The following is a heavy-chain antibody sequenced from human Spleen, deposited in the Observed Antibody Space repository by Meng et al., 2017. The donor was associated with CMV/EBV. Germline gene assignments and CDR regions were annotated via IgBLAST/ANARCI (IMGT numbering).Heavy chain of an antibody. CDR1: GFTVSSNY. D-gene: IGHD5-18*01. V-gene: IGHV3-66*02. CDR3: ARDNVDTAMVRLTYYYYYNCMDV. CDR2: IYSGGST. J-gene: IGHJ6*02. Sequence: GGSLRLSCAASGFTVSSNYMSWVRQAPGKGLEWVSIIYSGGSTYYADSVKGRFTISRDNSKNTLYLQMNSLRAEDTAVYYCARDNVDTAMVRLTYYYYYNCMDVWGQGTTVTVSS.